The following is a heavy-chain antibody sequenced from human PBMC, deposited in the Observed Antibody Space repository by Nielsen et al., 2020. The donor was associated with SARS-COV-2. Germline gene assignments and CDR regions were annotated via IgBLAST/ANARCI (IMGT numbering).Heavy chain of an antibody. V-gene: IGHV3-13*04. Sequence: GESLKISCAASGFTFSSYDMHWVRQATGKGLEWVSAIGTAGDTYYPGSVKGRFTISRENAKNSLYLQMNSLRAGDTAVYYCARGGLTSLRYFDWPLLDWGQGTLVTVSS. J-gene: IGHJ4*02. CDR3: ARGGLTSLRYFDWPLLD. CDR1: GFTFSSYD. D-gene: IGHD3-9*01. CDR2: IGTAGDT.